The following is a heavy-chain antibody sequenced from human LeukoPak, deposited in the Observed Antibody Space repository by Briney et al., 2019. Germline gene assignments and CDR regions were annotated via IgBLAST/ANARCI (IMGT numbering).Heavy chain of an antibody. CDR1: GGSISSSSYY. Sequence: SETLSLTCTVSGGSISSSSYYWGWIRQPPGKGLEWIGSIYYSGSTYYNPSLKSRVTISVDTSKNQFSLKLSSVTAADTAVYYCARGFPRPPGGGASPSWFDPWGQGTLVTVSS. J-gene: IGHJ5*02. V-gene: IGHV4-39*07. D-gene: IGHD3-16*01. CDR2: IYYSGST. CDR3: ARGFPRPPGGGASPSWFDP.